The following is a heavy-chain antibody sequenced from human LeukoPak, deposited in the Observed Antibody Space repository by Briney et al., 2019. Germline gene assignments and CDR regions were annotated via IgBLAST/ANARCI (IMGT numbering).Heavy chain of an antibody. CDR2: ISGSGGST. D-gene: IGHD3-16*02. CDR1: GFTFSSYA. CDR3: AREEHDYVWGSYRYYYYYGIDV. V-gene: IGHV3-23*01. J-gene: IGHJ6*02. Sequence: GGSLRLSCAASGFTFSSYAMSWVRQAPGKGLEWVSAISGSGGSTYYADSVKGRFTISRDNSKDTLYLQMDSLRAEDTALYYCAREEHDYVWGSYRYYYYYGIDVWGQGTTVTVSS.